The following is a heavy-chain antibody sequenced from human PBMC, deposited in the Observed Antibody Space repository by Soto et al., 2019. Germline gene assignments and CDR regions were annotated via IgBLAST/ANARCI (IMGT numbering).Heavy chain of an antibody. Sequence: SVKVSCKAFGGNFTNYGISWVRQAPGQGLEWMGGIIPLLGTTNYAQKFRGRVTVTADESTSTVYMELNSLRSEDTAIYYCARAHGTSWYNWFDPWGQGTLVTVSS. D-gene: IGHD1-26*01. J-gene: IGHJ5*02. V-gene: IGHV1-69*13. CDR1: GGNFTNYG. CDR3: ARAHGTSWYNWFDP. CDR2: IIPLLGTT.